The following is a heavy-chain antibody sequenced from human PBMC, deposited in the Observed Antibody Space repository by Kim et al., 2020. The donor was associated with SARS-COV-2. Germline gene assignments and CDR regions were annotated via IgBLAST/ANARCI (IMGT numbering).Heavy chain of an antibody. CDR2: IYSGGST. CDR3: AREAYGDYGANWFDP. D-gene: IGHD4-17*01. CDR1: GFTVSSNY. Sequence: GGSLRLSCAASGFTVSSNYMSWVRQAPGKGLEWVSVIYSGGSTYYADSVKGRFTISRDNSKNTLYLQMNSLRAEDTAVYYCAREAYGDYGANWFDPWGQGTLVTVSS. V-gene: IGHV3-66*01. J-gene: IGHJ5*02.